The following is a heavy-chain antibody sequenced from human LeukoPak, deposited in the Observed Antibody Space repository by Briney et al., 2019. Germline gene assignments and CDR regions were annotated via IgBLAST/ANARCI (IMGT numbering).Heavy chain of an antibody. Sequence: PSETLSLTCAVYGGSFSGYYWSWIRQPPGKGLEWIGEINHSGSTNYNPSLKSRVTISVDTSKNQFSLKLSSVTAADTAVYYCARGAENWNFPILDYWGQGTLVTVSS. V-gene: IGHV4-34*01. D-gene: IGHD1-7*01. CDR1: GGSFSGYY. CDR2: INHSGST. J-gene: IGHJ4*02. CDR3: ARGAENWNFPILDY.